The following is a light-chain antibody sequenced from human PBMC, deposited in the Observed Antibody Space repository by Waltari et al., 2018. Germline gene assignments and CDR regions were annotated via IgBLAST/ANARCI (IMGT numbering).Light chain of an antibody. CDR1: RGTVGRYIL. CDR2: EDS. V-gene: IGLV2-23*01. CDR3: CSYAGSKTWV. Sequence: QSPLPHPASVSGPPDHSIPFPGTGPRGTVGRYILFSWYQQHPGKAPQLMIYEDSKRPSGVSNRFSGSKSGNTASLTISGLQAEDEADYYCCSYAGSKTWVFGGGTKLTVL. J-gene: IGLJ3*02.